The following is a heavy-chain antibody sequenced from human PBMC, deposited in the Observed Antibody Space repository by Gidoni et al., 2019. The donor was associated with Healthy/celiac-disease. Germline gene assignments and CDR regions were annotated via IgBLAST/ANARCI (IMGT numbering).Heavy chain of an antibody. Sequence: QLQLQESGPGLVNPSETLSLTCTVSGGSISSSSYYWGWIRQPPGKGLEWIGSIYYSGSTYYNPSLKSRVTISVDTSKNQFSLKLSSVTTADTAVYYCARHGQIGGIAARQVFDYWGQGTLVTVSS. CDR3: ARHGQIGGIAARQVFDY. CDR2: IYYSGST. CDR1: GGSISSSSYY. D-gene: IGHD6-6*01. V-gene: IGHV4-39*01. J-gene: IGHJ4*02.